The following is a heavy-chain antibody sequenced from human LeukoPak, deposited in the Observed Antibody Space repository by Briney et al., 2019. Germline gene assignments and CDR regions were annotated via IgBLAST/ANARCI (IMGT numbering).Heavy chain of an antibody. CDR1: GFTFGSYA. CDR2: INGGGDST. D-gene: IGHD4-17*01. V-gene: IGHV3-23*01. CDR3: ARDQSVTNYYYGMDV. Sequence: GGSLRLSCAASGFTFGSYAMSWVRQAPGKGLEWVSGINGGGDSTYYVDPVKGRFTISRDNSESTLYLQMNSLRAEDTAVYYCARDQSVTNYYYGMDVWGQGTTVTVSS. J-gene: IGHJ6*02.